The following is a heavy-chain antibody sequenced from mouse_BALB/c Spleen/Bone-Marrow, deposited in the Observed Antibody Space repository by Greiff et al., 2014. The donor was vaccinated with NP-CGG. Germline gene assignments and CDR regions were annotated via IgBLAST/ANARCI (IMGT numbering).Heavy chain of an antibody. Sequence: VQLQQSGAELARPGASVKLSCKASGYTFTSYWMQWVKQRPGQGLEWIGAIYPGDGDTRYTQKFKGKATLTADKSSSTAHMQLSSLASEDSAVYYCARMWDGYYAMDYWGQGTSVTVSS. CDR1: GYTFTSYW. J-gene: IGHJ4*01. CDR3: ARMWDGYYAMDY. D-gene: IGHD4-1*01. V-gene: IGHV1-87*01. CDR2: IYPGDGDT.